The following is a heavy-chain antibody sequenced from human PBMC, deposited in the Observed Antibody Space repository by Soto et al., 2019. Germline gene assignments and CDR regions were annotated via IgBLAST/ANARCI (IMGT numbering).Heavy chain of an antibody. V-gene: IGHV1-8*02. CDR3: GRGPSPRAPAGGTPYYYAMDV. CDR1: GYDFTAYD. Sequence: GASGKVSCKASGYDFTAYDINWVRQASGQGLEWMGWMNPINGATGSARRFQGRVSMTRNTATNTAYLESTSLRSDDTAVYYCGRGPSPRAPAGGTPYYYAMDVWGQGTTVTVSS. D-gene: IGHD6-13*01. J-gene: IGHJ6*02. CDR2: MNPINGAT.